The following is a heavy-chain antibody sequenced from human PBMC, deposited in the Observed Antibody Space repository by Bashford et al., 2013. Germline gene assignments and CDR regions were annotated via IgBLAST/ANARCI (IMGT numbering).Heavy chain of an antibody. D-gene: IGHD4-11*01. CDR2: IFSAGRT. Sequence: SETLSLTCTVSGGSINSRSCYWSWIRQPAGKGLEWVGHIFSAGRTNYNPSLKSRVIMSIDTSKNQFSLRLKSVTAADTAIYYCARDQDYRGYSDYWGPGNPGHRLL. J-gene: IGHJ4*02. CDR3: ARDQDYRGYSDY. V-gene: IGHV4-61*09. CDR1: GGSINSRSCY.